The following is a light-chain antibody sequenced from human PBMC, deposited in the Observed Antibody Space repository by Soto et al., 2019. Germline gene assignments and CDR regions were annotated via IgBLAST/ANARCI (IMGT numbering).Light chain of an antibody. CDR3: CSYAGSSFYV. V-gene: IGLV2-23*02. Sequence: QSVLTQPASVSGSPGQSITISCTGTSSDVGNYNLVSWYQQHPGKAPKLMIYEVSKRPSGVSNRFSGSKSGNTASLTISRLQAEDEADYYCCSYAGSSFYVFGTGIKVTVL. CDR2: EVS. J-gene: IGLJ1*01. CDR1: SSDVGNYNL.